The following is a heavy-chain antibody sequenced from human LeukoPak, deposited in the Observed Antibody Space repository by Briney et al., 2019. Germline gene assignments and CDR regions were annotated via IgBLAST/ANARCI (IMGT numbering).Heavy chain of an antibody. CDR1: GGSIIRYH. J-gene: IGHJ2*01. Sequence: SETLSLTCKVSGGSIIRYHWSWIRQPAGKGLEWIGRISTSGSPNYNPSLMSGVTMSVDTSKNQLSLKLSSVPAADTAVYYCARGRDTALNYFDLWGRGTLVTVSS. V-gene: IGHV4-4*07. CDR2: ISTSGSP. CDR3: ARGRDTALNYFDL. D-gene: IGHD5-18*01.